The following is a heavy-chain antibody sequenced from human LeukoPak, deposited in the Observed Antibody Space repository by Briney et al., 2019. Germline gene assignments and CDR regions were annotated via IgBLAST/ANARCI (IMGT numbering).Heavy chain of an antibody. CDR2: IYYSGST. Sequence: SETLSLTCSVSGASISSTSYYWSWIRQPPGKGLEWIGYIYYSGSTNYNPSLKSRVTISVDTSKNQFSLKLSSVTAADTAVYYCARERRDGYNRIMDYWGQGTLVTVSS. CDR3: ARERRDGYNRIMDY. J-gene: IGHJ4*02. V-gene: IGHV4-61*05. CDR1: GASISSTSYY. D-gene: IGHD5-24*01.